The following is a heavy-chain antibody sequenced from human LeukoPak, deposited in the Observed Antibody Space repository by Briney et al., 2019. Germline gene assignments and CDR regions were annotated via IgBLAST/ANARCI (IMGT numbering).Heavy chain of an antibody. CDR3: AKDAGTYFGTDPFDI. Sequence: GGTLRLSCEASGFTFSNYGMSWVRQVPGKGLEWVSAISGGGGITKYADSVKGRFTISRDNSKNTMYLQMNSLRAEDTAVYYCAKDAGTYFGTDPFDIWGQGTMVTVSS. CDR1: GFTFSNYG. J-gene: IGHJ3*02. D-gene: IGHD1/OR15-1a*01. CDR2: ISGGGGIT. V-gene: IGHV3-23*01.